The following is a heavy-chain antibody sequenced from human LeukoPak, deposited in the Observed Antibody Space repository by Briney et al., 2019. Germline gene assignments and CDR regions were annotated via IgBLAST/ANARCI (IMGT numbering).Heavy chain of an antibody. Sequence: ASVKVSCKASGYTFTSYYMHWVRQAPGQGLEWMGIINPSGGSTSYAQKFQGRVTMTRDTSTSTVYMELSSLRSEDTAVYYCARDVEIAAAGTNFQHWGQGTLVTVSP. CDR1: GYTFTSYY. CDR3: ARDVEIAAAGTNFQH. CDR2: INPSGGST. V-gene: IGHV1-46*01. D-gene: IGHD6-13*01. J-gene: IGHJ1*01.